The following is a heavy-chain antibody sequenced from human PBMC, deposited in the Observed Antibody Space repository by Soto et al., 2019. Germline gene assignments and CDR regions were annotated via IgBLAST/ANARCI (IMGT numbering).Heavy chain of an antibody. V-gene: IGHV3-21*01. Sequence: EVQLVESGGGLVKPGGSLSLSCATSGFIFSSKSMTWVRQAPGKGLEWVASISRSGSDIYYADSVKGRFTLSRDNAKNALYLSMNSLSPEDTAVYYCARDLGYGLSGYGMDVCGQGTTVTVSS. J-gene: IGHJ6*02. CDR1: GFIFSSKS. CDR2: ISRSGSDI. D-gene: IGHD5-18*01. CDR3: ARDLGYGLSGYGMDV.